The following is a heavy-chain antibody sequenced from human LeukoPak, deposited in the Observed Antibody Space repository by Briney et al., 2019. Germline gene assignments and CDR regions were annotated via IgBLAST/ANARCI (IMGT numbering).Heavy chain of an antibody. Sequence: SETLSLTCTVSGGSISSYYWSWIRQPPGRGLKGLGYIYYSGSTNYNPSLKSRVTISVDTSKNQFSLKLSSVTAADTAEYYCARNVYYDILTGYSPFDYWGQGTLVTVSS. CDR2: IYYSGST. V-gene: IGHV4-59*08. J-gene: IGHJ4*02. CDR1: GGSISSYY. CDR3: ARNVYYDILTGYSPFDY. D-gene: IGHD3-9*01.